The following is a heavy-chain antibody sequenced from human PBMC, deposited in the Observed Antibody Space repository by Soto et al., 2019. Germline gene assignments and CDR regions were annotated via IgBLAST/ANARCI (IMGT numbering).Heavy chain of an antibody. J-gene: IGHJ3*01. CDR1: GDSISSPKW. D-gene: IGHD6-19*01. CDR3: AYSTGWYRHDV. Sequence: QVQLQESGPGLVKPSGTLSLTCAVSGDSISSPKWWTWLRQPPGKGLEWIGDLLHSGTTNYNPSPMXGVTVSVDKPQNPFSLKLTSVTAADTAIYYCAYSTGWYRHDVWGQGTSVTVSS. V-gene: IGHV4-4*02. CDR2: LLHSGTT.